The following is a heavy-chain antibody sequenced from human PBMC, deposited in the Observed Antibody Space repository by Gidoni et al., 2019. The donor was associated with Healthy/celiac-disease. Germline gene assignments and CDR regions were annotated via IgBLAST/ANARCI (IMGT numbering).Heavy chain of an antibody. CDR2: ISWDGGST. CDR1: GFTFDDYT. D-gene: IGHD3-22*01. J-gene: IGHJ4*02. V-gene: IGHV3-43*01. CDR3: AKDKLSSGYLGYFDY. Sequence: EVQLVESGGVVVQPGGSLSLSCAASGFTFDDYTMHWVRQAPGKGLEWVSLISWDGGSTYYADSVKGRFTISRDNSKNSLYLQMNSLRTEDTALYYCAKDKLSSGYLGYFDYWGQGTLVTVSS.